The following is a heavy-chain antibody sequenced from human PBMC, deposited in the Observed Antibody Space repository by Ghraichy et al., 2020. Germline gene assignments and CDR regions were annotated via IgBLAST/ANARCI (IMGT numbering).Heavy chain of an antibody. CDR2: INPKNDDT. CDR1: GYTFTDYY. J-gene: IGHJ4*02. D-gene: IGHD1-1*01. V-gene: IGHV1-2*06. Sequence: ASVKVSCKTSGYTFTDYYIHWVRQAPGQGLEWMGRINPKNDDTKYAQKFQGRVTLTRDTSTSTAYMELTRLKSDDTAMYYCTSWRSNAYWGQGSLVTVSS. CDR3: TSWRSNAY.